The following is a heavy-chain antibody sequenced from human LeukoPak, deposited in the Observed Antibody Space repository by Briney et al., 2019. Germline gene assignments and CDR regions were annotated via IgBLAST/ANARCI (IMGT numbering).Heavy chain of an antibody. CDR1: GYTFTGYY. D-gene: IGHD6-13*01. CDR3: ARAIGAAAGNNFDY. Sequence: ASVKFSCKASGYTFTGYYMHWVRQAPGQGLEWMGWINPNSGGTIYAQKFQGRVTMTRDTSISTAYMELSRLRSDDTAVYYCARAIGAAAGNNFDYWGQGTLVTVSS. V-gene: IGHV1-2*02. CDR2: INPNSGGT. J-gene: IGHJ4*02.